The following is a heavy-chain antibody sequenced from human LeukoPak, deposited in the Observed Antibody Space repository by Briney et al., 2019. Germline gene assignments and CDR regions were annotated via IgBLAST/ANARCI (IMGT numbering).Heavy chain of an antibody. CDR2: ISAYNGNT. V-gene: IGHV1-18*01. Sequence: ASVKVSCKASGGTFSSYAISWVRQAPGQGLEWMGWISAYNGNTNYAQKLQGRVTMTTDTSTSTAYMELRSLRSDDTAVYYCARAIGAGEDAFDIWGQGTMVTVSS. J-gene: IGHJ3*02. CDR3: ARAIGAGEDAFDI. D-gene: IGHD2-21*01. CDR1: GGTFSSYA.